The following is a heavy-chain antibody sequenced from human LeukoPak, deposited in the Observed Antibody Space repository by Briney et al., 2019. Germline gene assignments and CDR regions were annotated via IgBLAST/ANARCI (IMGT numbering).Heavy chain of an antibody. V-gene: IGHV5-51*01. Sequence: GESLKISCRVSGYAFASYWIGWVRQVPGKGLGWMGIIYPGDSETKSSPSLQGQVTFSADKSINTAYLQWSSLKASDTAMYYCARFEVNYEDNRSFYYFDYWGQGTLVTVSS. D-gene: IGHD2/OR15-2a*01. CDR2: IYPGDSET. CDR1: GYAFASYW. CDR3: ARFEVNYEDNRSFYYFDY. J-gene: IGHJ4*02.